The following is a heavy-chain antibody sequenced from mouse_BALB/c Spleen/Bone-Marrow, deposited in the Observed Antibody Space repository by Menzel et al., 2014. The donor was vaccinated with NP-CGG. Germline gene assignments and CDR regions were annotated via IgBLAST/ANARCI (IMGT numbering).Heavy chain of an antibody. Sequence: QVQLQQSGAELVKPGGSVKMSCKASDYTFTSYNMHWVKQTPGQGLEWIGAIYPGNGDTSYNQKFKGKATLTADKSSSTAYMQLSSLTSEDSAVYYCARDGLDYWGQGTTLTVSS. CDR3: ARDGLDY. D-gene: IGHD2-3*01. J-gene: IGHJ2*01. CDR2: IYPGNGDT. CDR1: DYTFTSYN. V-gene: IGHV1-12*01.